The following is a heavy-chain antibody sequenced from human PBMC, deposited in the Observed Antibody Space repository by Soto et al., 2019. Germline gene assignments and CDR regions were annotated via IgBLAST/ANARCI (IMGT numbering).Heavy chain of an antibody. CDR1: GGSFSIGSHY. CDR3: ARGLYGGDERIDY. CDR2: IYNTGST. D-gene: IGHD2-21*02. J-gene: IGHJ4*02. Sequence: KTSETLSLTCTVSGGSFSIGSHYWSWIRQHPGKGLEWIGYIYNTGSTYSNPSLKSRVTISVDTSKNQFSLKLTSVTAADTAVYYCARGLYGGDERIDYWGQGTLVTVSS. V-gene: IGHV4-31*03.